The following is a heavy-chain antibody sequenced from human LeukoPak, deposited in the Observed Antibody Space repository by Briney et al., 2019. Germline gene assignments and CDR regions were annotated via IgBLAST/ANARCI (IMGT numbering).Heavy chain of an antibody. J-gene: IGHJ5*02. CDR2: ISAYNGNT. D-gene: IGHD6-13*01. CDR3: ARDWGIAAVGGFDP. Sequence: ASVKVSCKASGYAFTSYGISWVRQAPGQGLEWMGWISAYNGNTNYAQKLQGRVTMTTDTSTSTAYMELRSLRSDDTAVYYCARDWGIAAVGGFDPWGQGTLVTVSS. V-gene: IGHV1-18*01. CDR1: GYAFTSYG.